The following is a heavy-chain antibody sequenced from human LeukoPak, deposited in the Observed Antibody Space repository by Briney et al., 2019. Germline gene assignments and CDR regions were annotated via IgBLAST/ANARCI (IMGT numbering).Heavy chain of an antibody. V-gene: IGHV3-7*01. CDR2: IRQDGGLK. J-gene: IGHJ4*02. Sequence: PGGSLRLSCTASGFTFSSYWMSWVRQAPGKGLEWVANIRQDGGLKHYVDSVKGRFTISRDNAENSLYLQMNSLRAEDTAVYYCAREIVGAIKSYFDYWGQGTLVTAS. CDR1: GFTFSSYW. CDR3: AREIVGAIKSYFDY. D-gene: IGHD1-26*01.